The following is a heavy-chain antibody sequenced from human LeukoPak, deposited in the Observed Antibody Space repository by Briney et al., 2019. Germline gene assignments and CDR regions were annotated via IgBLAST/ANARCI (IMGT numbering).Heavy chain of an antibody. CDR1: GGSISSGGYS. V-gene: IGHV4-30-2*01. CDR2: IYHSGST. D-gene: IGHD6-13*01. J-gene: IGHJ6*02. CDR3: ARGNSSSWYGDYYYGMDV. Sequence: SETLSLTCTVSGGSISSGGYSWSWIRQPPGKGLEWIGYIYHSGSTYYNPSLKSRVTISVDRSKNQFSLKLSSVTAADTAVYYCARGNSSSWYGDYYYGMDVWGQGTTVTVSS.